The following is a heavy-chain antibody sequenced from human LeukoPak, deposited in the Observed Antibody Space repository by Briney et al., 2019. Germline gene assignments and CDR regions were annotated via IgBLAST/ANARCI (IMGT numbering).Heavy chain of an antibody. CDR2: ISSSSSYI. Sequence: GGSLRLSCAASGFTFSNYGMTWVRQAPGKGLEWVSSISSSSSYIYYADSVKGRFTISRDNAKNSLYLQMNSLRAEDTAVYYCARRPGSTLAFDIWGQGTMVTVSS. D-gene: IGHD2-2*01. J-gene: IGHJ3*02. V-gene: IGHV3-21*01. CDR1: GFTFSNYG. CDR3: ARRPGSTLAFDI.